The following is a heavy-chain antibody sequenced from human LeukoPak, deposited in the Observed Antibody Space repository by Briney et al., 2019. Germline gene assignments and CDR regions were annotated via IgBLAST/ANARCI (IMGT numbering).Heavy chain of an antibody. D-gene: IGHD1-26*01. Sequence: SETLSLTCTVSGGSISSSSYYWGWIRQPPGKGLEWIGSIYYSGSTYYNPSLRSRVTISVDTSKNQFSLKLSSVTAADTAVYYCARDLTRPEWELLLPNELYFDYWGQGTLVTVSS. CDR2: IYYSGST. V-gene: IGHV4-39*07. CDR1: GGSISSSSYY. J-gene: IGHJ4*02. CDR3: ARDLTRPEWELLLPNELYFDY.